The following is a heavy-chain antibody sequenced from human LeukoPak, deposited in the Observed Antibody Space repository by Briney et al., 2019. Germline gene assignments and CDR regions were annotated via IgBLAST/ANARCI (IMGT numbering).Heavy chain of an antibody. Sequence: SEILSPTCAVYGGSFSGYYWSWIRQPPGKGLEWKGEINHSGSTNYNPSLKSRVTISVDTSKNQFSLKLSSVTAADTAVYYCARDEAWGSGSYYDWGQGTLVTVSS. V-gene: IGHV4-34*01. CDR1: GGSFSGYY. CDR3: ARDEAWGSGSYYD. J-gene: IGHJ4*02. CDR2: INHSGST. D-gene: IGHD3-10*01.